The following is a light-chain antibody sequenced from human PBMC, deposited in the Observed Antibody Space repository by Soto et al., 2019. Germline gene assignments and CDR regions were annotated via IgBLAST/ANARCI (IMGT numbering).Light chain of an antibody. V-gene: IGKV1-5*03. CDR3: QQYNSFPFT. CDR2: KAS. CDR1: QSIGNW. J-gene: IGKJ3*01. Sequence: DIQMTQSPSTLSASVGDRVTITCRASQSIGNWLAWYQQKPGKAPKLLIYKASSLESGVPSRFSGSGSGTEFTLTISSLQPDDFATYYCQQYNSFPFTFGPGTKVDIK.